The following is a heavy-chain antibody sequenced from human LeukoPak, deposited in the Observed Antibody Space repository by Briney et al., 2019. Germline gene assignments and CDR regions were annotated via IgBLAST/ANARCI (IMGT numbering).Heavy chain of an antibody. J-gene: IGHJ6*02. CDR2: ISSSANII. CDR1: RFTFSNYE. V-gene: IGHV3-48*03. CDR3: ARGASRSYVMDV. Sequence: PGESLRLSCAASRFTFSNYEMNWVRQAPGKGLQWVSYISSSANIIHYAESLEGRFTISRDKAKNSMHLKMNSLRAEDTAVYYCARGASRSYVMDVWGQGTTVTVS.